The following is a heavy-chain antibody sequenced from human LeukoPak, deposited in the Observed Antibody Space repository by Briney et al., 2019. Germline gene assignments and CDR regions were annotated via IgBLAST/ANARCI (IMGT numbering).Heavy chain of an antibody. CDR3: ATMENDSSGYMVDY. CDR2: INHSGST. CDR1: GGSISSYY. V-gene: IGHV4-34*01. Sequence: SETLSLTCTVSGGSISSYYWSWIRQPPGKGLEWIGEINHSGSTNYNPSLKSRVTISVDTSKNQFSLKLSSVTAADTAVYYCATMENDSSGYMVDYXSQGTLVTVSX. D-gene: IGHD3-22*01. J-gene: IGHJ4*02.